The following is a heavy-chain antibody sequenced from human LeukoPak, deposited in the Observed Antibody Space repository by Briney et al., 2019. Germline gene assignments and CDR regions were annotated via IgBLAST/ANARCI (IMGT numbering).Heavy chain of an antibody. CDR1: GFTFSSYS. V-gene: IGHV3-21*01. CDR3: AASPGIAAAGTG. Sequence: NPGGSLRLSCAASGFTFSSYSMNWVRQAPGKGLEWVSSISSSSSYIYYADSAKGRFTISRDNAKNSLYLQMNSLRAEDTAVYYCAASPGIAAAGTGGGQGTLVTVSS. D-gene: IGHD6-13*01. J-gene: IGHJ4*02. CDR2: ISSSSSYI.